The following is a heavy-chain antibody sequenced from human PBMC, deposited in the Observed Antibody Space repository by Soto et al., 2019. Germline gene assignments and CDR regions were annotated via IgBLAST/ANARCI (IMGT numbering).Heavy chain of an antibody. Sequence: ASVKVSCKASGGTFSTYTFSWVRQAPGQGLEWMGRIIPIFGTPYYAQKFQGRVTITADKSTSTVYMELSSLGSDDTAVYFCARGLECRGYCLDKPTWFGPWGQGTLVTVSS. V-gene: IGHV1-69*06. CDR2: IIPIFGTP. CDR3: ARGLECRGYCLDKPTWFGP. CDR1: GGTFSTYT. J-gene: IGHJ5*02. D-gene: IGHD2-15*01.